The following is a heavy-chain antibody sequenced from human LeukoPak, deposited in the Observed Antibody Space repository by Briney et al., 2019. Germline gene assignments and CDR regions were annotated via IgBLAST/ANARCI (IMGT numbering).Heavy chain of an antibody. CDR1: GFTFSSYG. CDR3: ARDLSLQFHYYGMGV. J-gene: IGHJ6*02. CDR2: ISYDGSNK. V-gene: IGHV3-30*03. D-gene: IGHD4-11*01. Sequence: GGSLRLSCAASGFTFSSYGMHWVRQAPGKGLEWVAVISYDGSNKYYADSVKGRFTISRDNSKSTLYLQMNSLRAEDTAVYYCARDLSLQFHYYGMGVWGQGTTVTVSS.